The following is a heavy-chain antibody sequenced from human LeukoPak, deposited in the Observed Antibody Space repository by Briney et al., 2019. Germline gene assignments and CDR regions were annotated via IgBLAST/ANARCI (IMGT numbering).Heavy chain of an antibody. CDR1: GYSFTSYW. V-gene: IGHV5-51*01. Sequence: PGESLKISCKGSGYSFTSYWIGWVRQMPGKGLEWMGIIYPGDSDTRYSPSFQGQVTISADKAISTAYLQWSSLKASDTAMYYCARQGGENTMVRGVIILGGYFDYWGQGTLVTVSS. D-gene: IGHD3-10*01. CDR2: IYPGDSDT. CDR3: ARQGGENTMVRGVIILGGYFDY. J-gene: IGHJ4*02.